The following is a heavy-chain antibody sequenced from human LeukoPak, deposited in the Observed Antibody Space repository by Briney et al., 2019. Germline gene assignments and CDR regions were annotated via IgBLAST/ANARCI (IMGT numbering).Heavy chain of an antibody. CDR2: ISGSGGST. V-gene: IGHV3-23*01. J-gene: IGHJ3*02. CDR1: GFTFSSYA. CDR3: AKDMQRVNDILTGADAFDI. Sequence: GGSLRLPCAASGFTFSSYAMSWVRQAPGKGLEWVSAISGSGGSTYYADSVKGRFTISRDNSKNTLYLQMNSLRAEDTAVYYCAKDMQRVNDILTGADAFDIWGQGTMVTVSS. D-gene: IGHD3-9*01.